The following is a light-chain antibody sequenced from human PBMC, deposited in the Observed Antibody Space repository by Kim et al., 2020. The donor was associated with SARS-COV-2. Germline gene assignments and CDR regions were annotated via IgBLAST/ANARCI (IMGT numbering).Light chain of an antibody. CDR2: KAS. J-gene: IGKJ1*01. Sequence: DIQMTQSPSTLSASAGDRVTITCRASQSISSLLAWYQQKPGKAPKLLIYKASSLESGVPSRFSGSGSGTEFTLTISSLQPDDFATYYCQQYNSHPATFGQGTKVDIK. V-gene: IGKV1-5*03. CDR3: QQYNSHPAT. CDR1: QSISSL.